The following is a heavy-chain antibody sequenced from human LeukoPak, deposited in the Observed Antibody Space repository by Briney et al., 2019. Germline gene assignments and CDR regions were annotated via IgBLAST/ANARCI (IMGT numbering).Heavy chain of an antibody. Sequence: GGSLRLSCAGSGFTFRSYWMHWVRQAPGKGLEWVANIKQDGSEKYYVDSVKGRFTISRDNANDSVYLQMNSLRAEDAAVYYCARRYFDWFLGAGGSLDIWGQGTMVAVSS. CDR2: IKQDGSEK. V-gene: IGHV3-7*01. CDR1: GFTFRSYW. CDR3: ARRYFDWFLGAGGSLDI. J-gene: IGHJ3*02. D-gene: IGHD3-9*01.